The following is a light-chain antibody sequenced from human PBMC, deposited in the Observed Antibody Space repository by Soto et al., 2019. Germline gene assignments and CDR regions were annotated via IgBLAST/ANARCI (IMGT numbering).Light chain of an antibody. CDR1: QSVSGSS. CDR3: QQYHTSSIT. CDR2: DTS. Sequence: EIVLTQSPATLSLSPGERATLSCRASQSVSGSSLAWYQQRPGQAPRLLIYDTSNRATGIPDRFSGSGSGTDFTLTISRLEPEDFAVYYCQQYHTSSITFGQGTRLEIK. J-gene: IGKJ5*01. V-gene: IGKV3D-20*02.